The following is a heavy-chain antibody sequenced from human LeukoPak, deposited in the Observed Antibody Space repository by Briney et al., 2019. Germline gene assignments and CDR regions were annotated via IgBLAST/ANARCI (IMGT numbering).Heavy chain of an antibody. CDR1: GFKFDDYG. J-gene: IGHJ5*02. Sequence: GGSLRLSCAASGFKFDDYGMSWVRQVPGKGLEWVSGINWNGGSRGYADSVKGRFTISSDNAKNSVYLQMNSLRSEDTAFYHCARDRCSSTSCYNTPNWLDPWGQGTLVTVSS. V-gene: IGHV3-20*01. D-gene: IGHD2-2*02. CDR3: ARDRCSSTSCYNTPNWLDP. CDR2: INWNGGSR.